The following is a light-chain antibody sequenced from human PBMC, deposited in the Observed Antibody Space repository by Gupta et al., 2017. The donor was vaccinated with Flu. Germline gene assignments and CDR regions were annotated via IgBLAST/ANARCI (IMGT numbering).Light chain of an antibody. Sequence: QSVLTQPPSVSGAPGQRVTISCTGSSSNIGAGYDVHWYQQLPGTAPKLLIYGNSNRPSGVPDRFSGSKSGTSASLAITGLQAEDEADYYCQSYDSSLGVSYVFGTGTKVTVL. CDR3: QSYDSSLGVSYV. J-gene: IGLJ1*01. V-gene: IGLV1-40*01. CDR2: GNS. CDR1: SSNIGAGYD.